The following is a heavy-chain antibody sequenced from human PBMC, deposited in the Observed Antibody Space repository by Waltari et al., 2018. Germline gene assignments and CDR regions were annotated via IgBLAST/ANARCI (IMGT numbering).Heavy chain of an antibody. CDR3: ARHIVVVIANPGGSAFDI. J-gene: IGHJ3*02. V-gene: IGHV1-69*08. D-gene: IGHD2-21*01. Sequence: QVQLVQSGAEVKKPGSSVKVSCKASGGTFSSYAISWVRQAPGQGLEWMGRIIPIFGTANYEQKFQGRVTITADKSTSTAYMELSSLRSEDTAVYYCARHIVVVIANPGGSAFDIWGQGTMVTVSS. CDR2: IIPIFGTA. CDR1: GGTFSSYA.